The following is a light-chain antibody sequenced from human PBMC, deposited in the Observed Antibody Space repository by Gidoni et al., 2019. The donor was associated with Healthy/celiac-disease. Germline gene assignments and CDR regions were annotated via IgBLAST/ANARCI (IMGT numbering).Light chain of an antibody. V-gene: IGLV3-21*03. Sequence: SSVLTQQPQASVAPGKTARITWWGNNIGSKSVHGFQQKPGRAPVLVVYDDSYRPSGIPERFSGSNSGNTATLTISRVEAGDEADYYCQVWDSSSDHVVFGGGTKLTVL. CDR3: QVWDSSSDHVV. CDR1: NIGSKS. CDR2: DDS. J-gene: IGLJ2*01.